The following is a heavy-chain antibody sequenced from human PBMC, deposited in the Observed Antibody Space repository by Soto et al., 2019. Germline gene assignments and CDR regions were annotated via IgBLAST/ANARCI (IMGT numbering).Heavy chain of an antibody. D-gene: IGHD3-22*01. Sequence: ASVKVSCKASGYIFTNHYIHWVRQAPGQGLEWMGIINPSGGSTNYLQKFQGRITITRDTSTSTVYMELSSLRSEDTAVYFCARADYYDSSGFYYDCWGQGSLVTVSS. CDR3: ARADYYDSSGFYYDC. CDR1: GYIFTNHY. J-gene: IGHJ4*02. CDR2: INPSGGST. V-gene: IGHV1-46*01.